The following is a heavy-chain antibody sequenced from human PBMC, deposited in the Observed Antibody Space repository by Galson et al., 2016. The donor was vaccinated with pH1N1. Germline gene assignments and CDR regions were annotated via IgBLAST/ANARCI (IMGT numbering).Heavy chain of an antibody. J-gene: IGHJ3*02. V-gene: IGHV3-7*03. CDR3: VRKNYGDAFDI. D-gene: IGHD3-10*01. CDR2: INQDASVK. CDR1: GFTFSDYW. Sequence: SLRLSCAGSGFTFSDYWMTWVRQAPGKGLEWVANINQDASVKYYVDSVKGRFTISRDSAKNSVYLQMNSLRAEDTAVYYCVRKNYGDAFDIWGRGTMVTVSS.